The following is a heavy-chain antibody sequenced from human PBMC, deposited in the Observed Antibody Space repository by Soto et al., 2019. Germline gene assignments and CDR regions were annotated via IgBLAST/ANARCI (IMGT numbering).Heavy chain of an antibody. CDR1: GGTFSSYA. J-gene: IGHJ6*02. CDR3: ARDKVDIVATIYYYYGMDV. D-gene: IGHD5-12*01. CDR2: IIPIFGTA. V-gene: IGHV1-69*06. Sequence: SVKVSCKASGGTFSSYAISWVRQAPGQGLEWMGGIIPIFGTANYAQKFQGRVTITADKSTSTAYMELSSLRSEDTAVYYCARDKVDIVATIYYYYGMDVWGQGTTVTVSS.